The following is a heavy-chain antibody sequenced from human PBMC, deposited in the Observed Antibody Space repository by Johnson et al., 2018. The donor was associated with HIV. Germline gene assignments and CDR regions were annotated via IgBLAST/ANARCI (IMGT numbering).Heavy chain of an antibody. CDR1: GFTFSSYG. CDR3: AKDQIKRLPVDWAFDI. J-gene: IGHJ3*02. D-gene: IGHD5-12*01. V-gene: IGHV3-30*02. Sequence: QVQLVESGGGLVQPGGSLRLSCAASGFTFSSYGMHWVRQAPGKGREWVAFIRYDGSTKYYADSVKGRFTISRDTRKNTLSMQMKRVRAEDTAVYYCAKDQIKRLPVDWAFDIWGQGTMVTVSS. CDR2: IRYDGSTK.